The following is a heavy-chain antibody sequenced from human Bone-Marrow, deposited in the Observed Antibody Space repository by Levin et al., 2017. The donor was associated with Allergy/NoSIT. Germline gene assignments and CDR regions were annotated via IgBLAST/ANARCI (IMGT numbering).Heavy chain of an antibody. V-gene: IGHV3-53*01. Sequence: SCAASGLTISSNYMHWVRQAPGKGLEWVSVFASGGNRHYTDSVKGRFIVSRDNSKNTLYLQMNSLRAEDTAVYFCATGRGYLIDDWGQGTLVTVSS. CDR3: ATGRGYLIDD. J-gene: IGHJ4*02. CDR2: FASGGNR. CDR1: GLTISSNY. D-gene: IGHD3-22*01.